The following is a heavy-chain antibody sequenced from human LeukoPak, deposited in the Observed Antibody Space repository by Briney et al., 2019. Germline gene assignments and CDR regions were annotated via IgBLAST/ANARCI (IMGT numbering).Heavy chain of an antibody. Sequence: AGGSLRLSCAASGFTVSSNYMSWVRQAPGKGLEWVSVIYSGGSTYYADSVKGRFTISRHNSKNTLYLQMNSLRAEDTAVYYCARVGFNYDSSGCFDYWGQGTLVTVSS. CDR1: GFTVSSNY. J-gene: IGHJ4*02. CDR2: IYSGGST. D-gene: IGHD3-22*01. V-gene: IGHV3-53*04. CDR3: ARVGFNYDSSGCFDY.